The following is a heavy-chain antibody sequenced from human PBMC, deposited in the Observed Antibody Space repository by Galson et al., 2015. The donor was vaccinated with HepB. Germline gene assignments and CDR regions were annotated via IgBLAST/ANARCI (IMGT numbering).Heavy chain of an antibody. CDR1: EFTFSSYS. Sequence: SLRLSCAASEFTFSSYSMNWVRQAPGKGLEWVSSISSSSSYIYYADSVKGRFTISRDNAKNSLYLQMNNLRAEDTAVYYCARAPPNTDYYFDYWGQGTLVTVSS. J-gene: IGHJ4*02. CDR3: ARAPPNTDYYFDY. D-gene: IGHD2-21*02. CDR2: ISSSSSYI. V-gene: IGHV3-21*01.